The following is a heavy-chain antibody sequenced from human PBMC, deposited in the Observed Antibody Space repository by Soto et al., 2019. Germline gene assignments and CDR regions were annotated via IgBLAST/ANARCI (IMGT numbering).Heavy chain of an antibody. CDR1: GYSFTSYW. CDR2: IYPGDSDT. D-gene: IGHD2-2*02. CDR3: ARLSGCSSTSCYTNMDV. V-gene: IGHV5-51*01. Sequence: LGESLKISCKGSGYSFTSYWIGWVRQMPGKGLEWMGIIYPGDSDTRHSPSFQGQVTISADKSISTAYLQWSSLKASDTAMYYCARLSGCSSTSCYTNMDVWGQGTTVTVSS. J-gene: IGHJ6*02.